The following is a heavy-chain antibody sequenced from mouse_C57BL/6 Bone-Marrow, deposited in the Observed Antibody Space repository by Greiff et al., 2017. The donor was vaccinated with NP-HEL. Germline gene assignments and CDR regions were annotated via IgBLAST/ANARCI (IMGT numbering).Heavy chain of an antibody. CDR1: GFTFSSYA. CDR3: TRDPGIYYYGSSHWYFDV. V-gene: IGHV5-9-1*02. Sequence: EVHLVESGEGLVKPGGSLKLSCAASGFTFSSYAMSWVRQTPEKRLEWVAYISSGGDYIYYADTVKGRFTISRDNARNTLYLQMSSLKSEDTAMYYCTRDPGIYYYGSSHWYFDVWGTGTTVTVSS. J-gene: IGHJ1*03. D-gene: IGHD1-1*01. CDR2: ISSGGDYI.